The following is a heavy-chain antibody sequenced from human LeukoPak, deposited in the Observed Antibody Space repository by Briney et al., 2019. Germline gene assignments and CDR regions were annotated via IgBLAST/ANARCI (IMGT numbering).Heavy chain of an antibody. V-gene: IGHV3-48*03. CDR2: ITPSGSDV. J-gene: IGHJ6*03. CDR3: VTGNYRSFYYYYMDV. CDR1: AISFRSYE. D-gene: IGHD1-7*01. Sequence: PGGSLRLPCAASAISFRSYEVNWVRQAPGKGLEWVSFITPSGSDVYYAESVRGRFATSRDNAKDSVFLHMNSLRVEDTAVYYCVTGNYRSFYYYYMDVWGKGTTVTVS.